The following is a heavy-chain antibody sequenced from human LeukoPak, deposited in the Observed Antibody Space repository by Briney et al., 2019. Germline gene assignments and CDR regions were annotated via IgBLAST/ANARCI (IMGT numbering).Heavy chain of an antibody. J-gene: IGHJ4*02. D-gene: IGHD3-10*01. CDR2: ISSSSSYI. CDR1: GFTFSSYS. Sequence: GGSLRLSCAASGFTFSSYSMNWVRQAPGKGLEWVSSISSSSSYIYYADSVEGRFTISRDNAKNSLYLQMNSLRAEDTAVYYCARPLGEYYFDYWGQGTLVTVSS. CDR3: ARPLGEYYFDY. V-gene: IGHV3-21*01.